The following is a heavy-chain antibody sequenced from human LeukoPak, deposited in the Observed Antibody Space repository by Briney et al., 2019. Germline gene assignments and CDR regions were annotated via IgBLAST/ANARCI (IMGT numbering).Heavy chain of an antibody. V-gene: IGHV1-2*06. CDR1: GYTFTGYY. D-gene: IGHD4-17*01. Sequence: GASVKVSCKASGYTFTGYYMHWVRQAPGQGLEWMGRINPNSGGTNYAQKFQGRVTMTRDTSISTAYMELSSLRSEDTAVYYCARGLRDGDYENWFDPWGQGTLVTVSS. J-gene: IGHJ5*02. CDR3: ARGLRDGDYENWFDP. CDR2: INPNSGGT.